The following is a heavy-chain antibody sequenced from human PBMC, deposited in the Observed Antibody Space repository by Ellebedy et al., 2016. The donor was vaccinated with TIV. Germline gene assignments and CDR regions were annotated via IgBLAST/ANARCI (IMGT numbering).Heavy chain of an antibody. V-gene: IGHV3-21*01. CDR1: GFTFSSYS. CDR3: ARDLTRVRGLLDY. J-gene: IGHJ4*02. Sequence: PGGSLRLSCAASGFTFSSYSMNWVRQAPGKGLEWVSSISSSSSYIYYADSVKGRFTISRDNAKNSLYLQMNSLRAEDTAVYYCARDLTRVRGLLDYWGQGTLVTVSS. D-gene: IGHD3-10*01. CDR2: ISSSSSYI.